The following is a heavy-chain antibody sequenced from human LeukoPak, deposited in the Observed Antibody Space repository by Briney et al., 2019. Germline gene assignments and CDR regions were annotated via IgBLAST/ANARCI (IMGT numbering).Heavy chain of an antibody. Sequence: GGPLRLSCAASGFTFDDYAMHWVRQAPGKGLEWVSGISWNSGSIGYADSVKGRFTTSRDNAKNSLYLQMNSLKAEDTAFYYCARVHGYNSAFESWGQGTLVTVSS. V-gene: IGHV3-9*01. CDR3: ARVHGYNSAFES. D-gene: IGHD5-24*01. CDR2: ISWNSGSI. CDR1: GFTFDDYA. J-gene: IGHJ4*02.